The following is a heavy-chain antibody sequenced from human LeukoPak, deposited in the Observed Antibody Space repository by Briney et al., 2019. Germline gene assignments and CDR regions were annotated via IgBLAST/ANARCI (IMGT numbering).Heavy chain of an antibody. J-gene: IGHJ4*02. CDR3: ARDKQWLKCFDY. Sequence: GGSLRLSCAASRFSFSDYAMHWVRQAPGKGLEWVAVISFDGSNIEHADSVQGRFTISRDNSKNTLYLQMYSLRPDDTAVYYCARDKQWLKCFDYWGQGTLVTVSS. D-gene: IGHD6-19*01. CDR2: ISFDGSNI. V-gene: IGHV3-30*04. CDR1: RFSFSDYA.